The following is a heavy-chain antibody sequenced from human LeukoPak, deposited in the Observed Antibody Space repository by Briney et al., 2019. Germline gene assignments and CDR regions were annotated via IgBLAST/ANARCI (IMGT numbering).Heavy chain of an antibody. CDR2: IYGDDET. CDR3: ANFKGKDGIKDHFDY. J-gene: IGHJ4*02. Sequence: GGSLRLSCAASGFTITTNYMNWVRQAPGKGLEWVSVIYGDDETNYADSVKGRFTISRDNSKNTVSLQMSSLRVEDTAVYYCANFKGKDGIKDHFDYWGQGTLVTVSS. CDR1: GFTITTNY. D-gene: IGHD5-24*01. V-gene: IGHV3-53*01.